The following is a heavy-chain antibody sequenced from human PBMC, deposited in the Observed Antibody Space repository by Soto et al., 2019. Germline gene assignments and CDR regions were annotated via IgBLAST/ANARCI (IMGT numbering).Heavy chain of an antibody. CDR1: GGSFSGYY. V-gene: IGHV4-34*01. CDR2: INHSGST. CDR3: ARDWYYYYYGMDV. Sequence: SETLSLTCAVYGGSFSGYYWSWIRQPPGKGLEWIGEINHSGSTNYNPSLKSRVTISVDTSKNQFSLKLSSVTAADAAVYYCARDWYYYYYGMDVWGQGTTVTVSS. J-gene: IGHJ6*02.